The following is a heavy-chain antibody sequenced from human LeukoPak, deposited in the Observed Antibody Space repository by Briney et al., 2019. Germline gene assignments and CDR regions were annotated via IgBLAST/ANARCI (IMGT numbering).Heavy chain of an antibody. CDR3: ARAVGATRVIDYYYYYMDV. Sequence: GGALRLSCAASGFTFSSYWMHWVRQVPGKGLVWVSRINNDGSDTTYADSVRGRFTISRDNAKNSLYLQMNSLRAEDTAVYYCARAVGATRVIDYYYYYMDVWGKGTTVTVSS. CDR1: GFTFSSYW. V-gene: IGHV3-74*01. CDR2: INNDGSDT. J-gene: IGHJ6*03. D-gene: IGHD1-26*01.